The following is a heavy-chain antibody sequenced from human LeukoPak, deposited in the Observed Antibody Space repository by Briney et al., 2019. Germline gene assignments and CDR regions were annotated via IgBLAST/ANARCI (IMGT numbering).Heavy chain of an antibody. D-gene: IGHD2-2*01. J-gene: IGHJ6*03. CDR3: ASASVVVPAAKYNYYYYYMDV. CDR2: IYTSGST. CDR1: GGSISSYY. Sequence: PSETLSLTCTVSGGSISSYYWSWIRQPAGKGLEWIGRIYTSGSTNYNPSLKSRVTMSVDTSKNQFSLKLSSVTAADTAVYYCASASVVVPAAKYNYYYYYMDVWGKGTTVTVSS. V-gene: IGHV4-4*07.